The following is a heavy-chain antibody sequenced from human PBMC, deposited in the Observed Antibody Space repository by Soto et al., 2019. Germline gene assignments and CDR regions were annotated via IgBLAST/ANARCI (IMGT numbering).Heavy chain of an antibody. D-gene: IGHD2-2*01. CDR1: GYTFTDYY. CDR3: AKDPNVVVVPAATGGMGV. V-gene: IGHV1-2*02. J-gene: IGHJ6*02. Sequence: QVQLVQSGAEVKKPGASVKVSCKASGYTFTDYYMHWVRQAPGQGLEWMGWINPNNGGTNYAQKFQGRVTMTRGTSISTAYMELGDLRSDDTALYYCAKDPNVVVVPAATGGMGVWGQGTTVTVSS. CDR2: INPNNGGT.